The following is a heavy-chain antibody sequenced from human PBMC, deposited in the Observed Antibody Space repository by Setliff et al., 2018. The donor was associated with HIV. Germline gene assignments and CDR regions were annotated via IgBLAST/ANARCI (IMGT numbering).Heavy chain of an antibody. CDR1: GGSISSYY. CDR2: IYYSGST. V-gene: IGHV4-59*12. D-gene: IGHD2-15*01. Sequence: SETLSLTCTVSGGSISSYYWSWIRQPPGKGLEWVGHIYYSGSTDYNPSLKSRVTISVDTSKKQLSLKLRSVTAADTAVYYCAKEGGYCSGDTCFGFDYWGQGTLVTVSS. J-gene: IGHJ4*02. CDR3: AKEGGYCSGDTCFGFDY.